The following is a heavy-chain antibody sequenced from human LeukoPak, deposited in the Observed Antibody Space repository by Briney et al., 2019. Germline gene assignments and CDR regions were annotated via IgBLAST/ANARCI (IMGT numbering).Heavy chain of an antibody. CDR1: GGSFSGYY. CDR3: ARGLGSGSYYHY. CDR2: INHSGST. Sequence: SETLSLTCAVYGGSFSGYYWSWIRQPPGKGLEWIGEINHSGSTSYNPSLKSRVTVSVDTSKNQFSLKLSSVTAADTAVYYCARGLGSGSYYHYWGQGTLVTVSS. D-gene: IGHD3-10*01. J-gene: IGHJ4*02. V-gene: IGHV4-34*01.